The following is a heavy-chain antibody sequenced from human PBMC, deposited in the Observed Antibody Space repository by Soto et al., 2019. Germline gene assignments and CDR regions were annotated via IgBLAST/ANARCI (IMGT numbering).Heavy chain of an antibody. CDR2: IYQSGSS. J-gene: IGHJ6*01. Sequence: KASETLSLTCTVSGGSISSGGYYWNWIRQPPGKGLEWIGYIYQSGSSYYNPSLKSRVTISIDRSKNQFSLKLSSVTAADTAMYYCARAHYYYGMDVWGQGTTVTVSS. CDR3: ARAHYYYGMDV. CDR1: GGSISSGGYY. V-gene: IGHV4-30-2*01.